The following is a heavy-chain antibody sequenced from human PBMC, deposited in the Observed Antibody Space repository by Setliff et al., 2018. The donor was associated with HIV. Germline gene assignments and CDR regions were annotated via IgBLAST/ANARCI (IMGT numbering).Heavy chain of an antibody. D-gene: IGHD1-26*01. J-gene: IGHJ4*02. V-gene: IGHV4-39*07. CDR3: AAATTLDY. CDR1: GGSISSFSYY. Sequence: SETLSLTCTVSGGSISSFSYYWGWIRQPPGKGPEWIGSIFHTGNTYYNPSLKSRVTISVETSKNQVSLKLTPVTAADTAVYYCAAATTLDYWGQGTLVTVSS. CDR2: IFHTGNT.